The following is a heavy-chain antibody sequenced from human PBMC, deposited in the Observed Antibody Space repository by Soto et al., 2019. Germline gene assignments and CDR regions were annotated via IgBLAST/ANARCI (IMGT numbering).Heavy chain of an antibody. CDR1: GGTFSSYA. CDR3: ARDLGNLGYCSSTSCSPYGMDV. Sequence: GASVKVSCKASGGTFSSYAISWVRQAPGQGLEWMGGIIPIFGTANYAQKFQGRVTITADKSTSTAYMELSSLRSEDTAVYYCARDLGNLGYCSSTSCSPYGMDVWGQGTTVTVSS. V-gene: IGHV1-69*06. CDR2: IIPIFGTA. D-gene: IGHD2-2*01. J-gene: IGHJ6*02.